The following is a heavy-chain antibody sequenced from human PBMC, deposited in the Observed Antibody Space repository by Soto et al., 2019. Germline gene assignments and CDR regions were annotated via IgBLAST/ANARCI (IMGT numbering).Heavy chain of an antibody. CDR2: ISGYNGNT. Sequence: QVQLVQSGPEVKKPGASVKVSCKASGYTFTDFGISWVRQAPGQGLQWMAWISGYNGNTKYAQKLQDRVTVSTDTSASTVYMERRSLRADDTAVYYCARGGRGAGSDSLVDFWGQGTVVTVSS. CDR1: GYTFTDFG. D-gene: IGHD3-10*01. J-gene: IGHJ4*02. CDR3: ARGGRGAGSDSLVDF. V-gene: IGHV1-18*01.